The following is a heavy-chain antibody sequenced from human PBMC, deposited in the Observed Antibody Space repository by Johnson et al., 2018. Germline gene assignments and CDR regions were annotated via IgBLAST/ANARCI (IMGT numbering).Heavy chain of an antibody. CDR1: GGSISSSNW. CDR3: ASLQRVEPPHIDGRSGYGGTENYYRDV. D-gene: IGHD6-13*01. J-gene: IGHJ6*03. V-gene: IGHV4-4*02. Sequence: QVQLQESGPGLVKPSGTLSLTCAVSGGSISSSNWWSWVRQPPGKGLEWIGEIYHSGSTNYNPSLKSRVTISVDKSKNQLSLELSSVTAADTAGYSCASLQRVEPPHIDGRSGYGGTENYYRDVWGKGTTVTVSS. CDR2: IYHSGST.